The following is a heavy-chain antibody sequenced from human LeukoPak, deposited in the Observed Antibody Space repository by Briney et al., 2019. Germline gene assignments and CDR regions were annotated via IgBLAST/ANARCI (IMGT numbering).Heavy chain of an antibody. Sequence: ASVRVSCKASGYTFTGYYMHWVRQAPGQGLEWMGWINPNSGGTNYAQKFQGRVTMTRDTSISTAYMELSRLRSDDTAVYYCARDLSRIAARPSLGYWGQGTLVTVSS. CDR1: GYTFTGYY. CDR2: INPNSGGT. D-gene: IGHD6-6*01. CDR3: ARDLSRIAARPSLGY. V-gene: IGHV1-2*02. J-gene: IGHJ4*02.